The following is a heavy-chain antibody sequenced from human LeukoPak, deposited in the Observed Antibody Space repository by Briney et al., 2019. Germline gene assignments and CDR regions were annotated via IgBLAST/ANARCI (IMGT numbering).Heavy chain of an antibody. D-gene: IGHD5-24*01. CDR1: GFTFSSYA. V-gene: IGHV3-30-3*01. CDR3: ARERGGGRWLQPFDY. J-gene: IGHJ4*02. CDR2: ISYDGSNK. Sequence: GGSLRLSCAASGFTFSSYAMHWVRQAPGKGLEWVAAISYDGSNKYYADSVKGRFTISRDNSKNTLYLQMNSLRAEDTAVYYCARERGGGRWLQPFDYWGQGTLVTVSS.